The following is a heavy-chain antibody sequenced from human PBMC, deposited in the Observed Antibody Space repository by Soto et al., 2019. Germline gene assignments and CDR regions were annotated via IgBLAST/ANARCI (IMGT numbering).Heavy chain of an antibody. D-gene: IGHD1-26*01. V-gene: IGHV3-30-3*01. CDR2: ISYDGSNK. CDR3: ARDWEWEQEAEYYYYYYGMDV. J-gene: IGHJ6*02. CDR1: GFTFSSYA. Sequence: GGSLRLSCAASGFTFSSYAMHWVRQAPGKGLEWVAVISYDGSNKYYADSVKGRLTISRDNSKNTLYLQMNSLRAEDTAVYYCARDWEWEQEAEYYYYYYGMDVWGQGTTVTVSS.